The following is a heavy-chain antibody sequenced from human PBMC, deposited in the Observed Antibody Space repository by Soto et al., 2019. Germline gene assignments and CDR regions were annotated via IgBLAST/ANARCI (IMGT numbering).Heavy chain of an antibody. J-gene: IGHJ5*02. CDR1: GFTFSGYG. CDR2: ISWDGSRT. CDR3: AAADYGDFPNWFDP. Sequence: GGSLRLSCAASGFTFSGYGMHWVRQAPGKGLEWVSLISWDGSRTYYSDSVRGRFTISRDSSKNSLYLQMNSLRTEDTALYYCAAADYGDFPNWFDPWGQGTLVTVSS. V-gene: IGHV3-43*02. D-gene: IGHD4-17*01.